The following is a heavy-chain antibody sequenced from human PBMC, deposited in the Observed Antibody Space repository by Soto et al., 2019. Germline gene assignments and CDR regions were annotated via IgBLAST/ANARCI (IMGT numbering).Heavy chain of an antibody. J-gene: IGHJ4*02. D-gene: IGHD5-18*01. CDR2: IIPIFGTA. V-gene: IGHV1-69*01. CDR3: ARGRGNTAMVDFDY. Sequence: QVQLVQSGAEVKKPGSSVTVSCKASGGTFSSYAISWVRQAPGQGLEWMGGIIPIFGTANYAQKFQGRVTITADDSKSTAYVELSSLRSEDTAVYYCARGRGNTAMVDFDYWGQGTLVTVSS. CDR1: GGTFSSYA.